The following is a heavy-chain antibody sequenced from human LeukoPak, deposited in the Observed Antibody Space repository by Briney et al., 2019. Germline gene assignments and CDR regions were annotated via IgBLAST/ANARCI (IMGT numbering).Heavy chain of an antibody. D-gene: IGHD6-13*01. J-gene: IGHJ4*02. CDR1: GFTFSSYS. CDR3: ARVGIAAAGYSFDY. CDR2: ISSSSSYI. Sequence: PGGSLRLSCAASGFTFSSYSMNWVRQAPGKGLEWASSISSSSSYIYYADSVKGRFTISRDNAKNSLYLQMNSLRAEDTAVYYCARVGIAAAGYSFDYWGQGTLVTVSS. V-gene: IGHV3-21*01.